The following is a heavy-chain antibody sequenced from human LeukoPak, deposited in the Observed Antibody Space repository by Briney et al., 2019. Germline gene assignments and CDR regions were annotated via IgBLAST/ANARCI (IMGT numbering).Heavy chain of an antibody. CDR1: GYTFTSYG. V-gene: IGHV1-18*01. CDR2: ISAYNGNT. CDR3: AREDPYGGNSYYYYGMDV. D-gene: IGHD4-23*01. J-gene: IGHJ6*02. Sequence: ASVKVSCKASGYTFTSYGISWVRQAPGQGLEWMGWISAYNGNTNYAQKLQGRVTMTTDTSTSTAYMELRSLRSDDTAVYYCAREDPYGGNSYYYYGMDVWGQGTTVTVSS.